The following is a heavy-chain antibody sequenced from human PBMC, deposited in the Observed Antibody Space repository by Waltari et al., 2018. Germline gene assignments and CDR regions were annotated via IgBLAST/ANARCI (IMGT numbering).Heavy chain of an antibody. CDR2: ISSSGSNI. V-gene: IGHV3-48*03. CDR1: GFTFSSYE. CDR3: ARGSSGWYYFDY. Sequence: EVQLVESGGGLVQPGGSLRLSCSASGFTFSSYEMNWVRQDPGEGMEWVSYISSSGSNIYYAESVKGRFTISRDNAKNSLYLQMNSLRAEDTAVYYCARGSSGWYYFDYWGQGTLVTVSS. J-gene: IGHJ4*02. D-gene: IGHD6-19*01.